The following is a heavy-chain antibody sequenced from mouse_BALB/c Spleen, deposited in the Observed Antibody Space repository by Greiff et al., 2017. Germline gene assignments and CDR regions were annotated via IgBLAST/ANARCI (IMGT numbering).Heavy chain of an antibody. V-gene: IGHV5-17*02. CDR1: GFTFSSFG. Sequence: DVMLVESGGGLVQPGGSRKLSCAASGFTFSSFGMHWVRQAPEKGLEWVAYISSGSSTIYYADTVKGRFTISRDNPKNTLFLQMTSLRSEDTAMYYCAREGGLRRFDYWGQGTTLTVSS. CDR3: AREGGLRRFDY. CDR2: ISSGSSTI. J-gene: IGHJ2*01. D-gene: IGHD2-2*01.